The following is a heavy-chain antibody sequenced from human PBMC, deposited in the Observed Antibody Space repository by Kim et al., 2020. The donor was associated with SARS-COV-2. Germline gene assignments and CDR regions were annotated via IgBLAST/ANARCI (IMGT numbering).Heavy chain of an antibody. CDR3: AKDHAPRGVIKYYYYYYGMDV. V-gene: IGHV3-30*18. J-gene: IGHJ6*02. D-gene: IGHD3-10*01. CDR1: GFTFSSYG. Sequence: GGSLRLSCAASGFTFSSYGMHWVRQAPGKGLEWVAVISYDGSNKYYADSVKGRFTISRDNSKNTLYLQMNSLRAEDTAVYYCAKDHAPRGVIKYYYYYYGMDVWGQGTTVTVSS. CDR2: ISYDGSNK.